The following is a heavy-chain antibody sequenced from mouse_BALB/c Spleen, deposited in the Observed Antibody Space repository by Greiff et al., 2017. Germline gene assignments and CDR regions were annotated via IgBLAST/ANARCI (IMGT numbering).Heavy chain of an antibody. Sequence: EVQLQQSGAELVRSGASVKLSCTASGFNFNDYYMHWVKQRPEQGLEWIGWIDPENGDTEYAPKFQGKATMTADTSSNTAYLQLSSLTSEDTAVYYCTAYGKYFAYWGQGTLVTVSA. D-gene: IGHD2-10*02. CDR3: TAYGKYFAY. CDR1: GFNFNDYY. J-gene: IGHJ3*01. CDR2: IDPENGDT. V-gene: IGHV14-4*02.